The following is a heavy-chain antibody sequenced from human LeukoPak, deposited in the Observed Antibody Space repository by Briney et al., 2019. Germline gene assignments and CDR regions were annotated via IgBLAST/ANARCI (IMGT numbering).Heavy chain of an antibody. Sequence: PSETLSLTCTVPGGSISSYYWSWIRQPAGKGLEWIGRIYTSGSTNYNPSLKSRVTMSVDTSKNQFSLKLSSVTAADTAVYYCARVSITMVRGVIPRTYNWFDPWGQGTLVTVSS. D-gene: IGHD3-10*01. V-gene: IGHV4-4*07. J-gene: IGHJ5*02. CDR3: ARVSITMVRGVIPRTYNWFDP. CDR1: GGSISSYY. CDR2: IYTSGST.